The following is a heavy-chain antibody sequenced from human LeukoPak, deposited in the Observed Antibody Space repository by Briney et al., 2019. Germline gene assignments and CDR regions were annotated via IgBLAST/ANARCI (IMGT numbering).Heavy chain of an antibody. J-gene: IGHJ3*02. Sequence: GGSLRLSCAASGFTFSSYSMNWVRQAPGKGLEWVSYISRSRSTILYADSVKGRFTISRDNAKNSLYLQMNSPRAEDTAVYYCAREPPTADDAFDIWGQGTMVTVSS. V-gene: IGHV3-48*04. CDR3: AREPPTADDAFDI. CDR2: ISRSRSTI. CDR1: GFTFSSYS. D-gene: IGHD6-13*01.